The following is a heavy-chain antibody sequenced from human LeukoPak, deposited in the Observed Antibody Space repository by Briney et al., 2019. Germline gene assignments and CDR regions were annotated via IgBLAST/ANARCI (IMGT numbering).Heavy chain of an antibody. D-gene: IGHD2-8*01. J-gene: IGHJ4*02. CDR1: GVSISSGSNY. CDR3: ARMYCTNGVCYRERYFDY. CDR2: IYSSGGT. V-gene: IGHV4-39*07. Sequence: SETLSLTCSVSGVSISSGSNYWGWIRQPPGKTLEWIGSIYSSGGTYFNPSLKSRVTISVDTSKNQFSLKLSSVTAADTAVYYCARMYCTNGVCYRERYFDYWGQGTLVTVSS.